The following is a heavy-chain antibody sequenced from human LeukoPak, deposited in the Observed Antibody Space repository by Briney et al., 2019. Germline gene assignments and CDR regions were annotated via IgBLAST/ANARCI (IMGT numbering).Heavy chain of an antibody. J-gene: IGHJ4*02. CDR3: ARSDPYDFWSGTPST. CDR2: IYYSGST. D-gene: IGHD3-3*01. V-gene: IGHV4-59*08. Sequence: SETLSLTCTVSGGSISSYYWSWIRQPPGKGLEWIGNIYYSGSTNYNPSLKSRVTISVDTSKNQFSLKLSSVTAADTAVYYCARSDPYDFWSGTPSTWGQGTLVTVSS. CDR1: GGSISSYY.